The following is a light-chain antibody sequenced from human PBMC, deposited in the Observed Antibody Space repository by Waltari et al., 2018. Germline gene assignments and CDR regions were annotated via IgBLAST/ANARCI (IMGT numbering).Light chain of an antibody. CDR3: QQYYSTPLT. CDR2: WAS. Sequence: DIVMTQSPDSLALSLGERATISCKSSQIVLHASNNRNYLAWYQQRPGQSPKLLISWASTRQSGVPDRFSGSGSAADFTLTITSLQAEDVATYYCQQYYSTPLTFGGGTKVAIK. V-gene: IGKV4-1*01. CDR1: QIVLHASNNRNY. J-gene: IGKJ4*01.